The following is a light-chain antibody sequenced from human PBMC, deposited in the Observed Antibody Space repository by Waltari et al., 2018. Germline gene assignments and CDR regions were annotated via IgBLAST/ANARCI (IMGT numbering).Light chain of an antibody. V-gene: IGLV1-44*01. J-gene: IGLJ2*01. Sequence: QSVLTQSPSASGAPGQRVTISCSGRNSNIGSRTVNWYQQVPGTAPRLLIYSNDQRPSGVPDRFSGSKSGTSASLAISGLQSEDEADYYCATWDARLTGMLFGGGTKVTVL. CDR1: NSNIGSRT. CDR2: SND. CDR3: ATWDARLTGML.